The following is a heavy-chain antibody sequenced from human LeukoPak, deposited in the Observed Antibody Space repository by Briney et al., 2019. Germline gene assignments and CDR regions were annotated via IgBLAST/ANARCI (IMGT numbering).Heavy chain of an antibody. CDR3: ARVAWFGETPWFDP. CDR1: GFTFSSYS. V-gene: IGHV3-48*01. D-gene: IGHD3-10*01. Sequence: GGSLRLSCAASGFTFSSYSMNWVRQAPGKGLEWVSYISSSSSTIYYADSVKGRFTISRDNAKNSLYLQMNSLRAEDTAVYYCARVAWFGETPWFDPWGQGTLVTVSS. J-gene: IGHJ5*02. CDR2: ISSSSSTI.